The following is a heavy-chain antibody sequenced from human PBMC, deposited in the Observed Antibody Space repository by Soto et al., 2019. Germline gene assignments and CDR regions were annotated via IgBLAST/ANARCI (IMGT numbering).Heavy chain of an antibody. D-gene: IGHD5-12*01. CDR2: IYYSGST. CDR3: ARRCSGYVPLFDY. V-gene: IGHV4-39*01. CDR1: GGSISSSSYY. J-gene: IGHJ4*02. Sequence: QLQLQESGPGLVKPSETLSLTCTVSGGSISSSSYYWGWIRQPPGEGLEWIGSIYYSGSTYYNPSLKSRVTISVDTSKNQFSLQLSSVTAADTAVYYCARRCSGYVPLFDYWGQGTLVTVSS.